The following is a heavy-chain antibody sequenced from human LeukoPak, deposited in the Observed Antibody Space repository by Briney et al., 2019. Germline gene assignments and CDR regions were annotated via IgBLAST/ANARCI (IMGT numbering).Heavy chain of an antibody. Sequence: SETLSLTCTVSGVSISSYYWSWIRQPPGKGLEWIGYIYYSGSTNYNPSLKSRGTISVDTSKNQFSLMLSSVTAADTAVYYCARAWGGYDSYNYYYMYVWGKGTTVTISS. J-gene: IGHJ6*03. CDR3: ARAWGGYDSYNYYYMYV. CDR2: IYYSGST. V-gene: IGHV4-59*01. CDR1: GVSISSYY. D-gene: IGHD5-12*01.